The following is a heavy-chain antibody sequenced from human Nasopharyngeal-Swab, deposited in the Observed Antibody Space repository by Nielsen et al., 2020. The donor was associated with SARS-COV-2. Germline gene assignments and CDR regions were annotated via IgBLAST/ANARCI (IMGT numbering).Heavy chain of an antibody. V-gene: IGHV1-2*02. CDR1: GYTFTVYY. J-gene: IGHJ4*02. Sequence: ASVKVSCKASGYTFTVYYMHWVRQAPEQGPEWLGWINPNSGDTKYAQKFQGRVTMTWDTSINTVYMELSRLRSDDTAVYYCARDFALYGDSVDYWGQGTLVTVSS. CDR3: ARDFALYGDSVDY. D-gene: IGHD4-17*01. CDR2: INPNSGDT.